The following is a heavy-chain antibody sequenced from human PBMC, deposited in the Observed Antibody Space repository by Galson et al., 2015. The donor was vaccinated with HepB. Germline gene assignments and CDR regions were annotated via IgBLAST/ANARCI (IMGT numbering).Heavy chain of an antibody. Sequence: SLRLSCAASGFTFRNYAMSWVRQAPGKGLEWVSAITPSGDNTYSADSMKGRFFISRDSSQNTLFLQMNSLRADDTAIYFCAKVFPEKTDGWYRQALYYFDSWGQGTRVTVSS. CDR2: ITPSGDNT. CDR3: AKVFPEKTDGWYRQALYYFDS. J-gene: IGHJ4*02. CDR1: GFTFRNYA. V-gene: IGHV3-23*01. D-gene: IGHD6-19*01.